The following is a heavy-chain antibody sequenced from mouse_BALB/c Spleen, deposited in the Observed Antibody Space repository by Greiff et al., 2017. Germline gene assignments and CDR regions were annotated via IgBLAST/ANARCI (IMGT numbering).Heavy chain of an antibody. CDR2: IYPGDGDT. J-gene: IGHJ4*01. CDR1: GYAFSSSW. D-gene: IGHD1-1*01. V-gene: IGHV1-82*01. Sequence: VQLQQSGPELVKPGASVKISCKASGYAFSSSWMNWVKQRPGQGLEWIGRIYPGDGDTNYNGKFKGKATLTADKSSSTAYMQLSSLTSVDSAVYFCARLWDYGSFYAMDYWGQGTSVTVSS. CDR3: ARLWDYGSFYAMDY.